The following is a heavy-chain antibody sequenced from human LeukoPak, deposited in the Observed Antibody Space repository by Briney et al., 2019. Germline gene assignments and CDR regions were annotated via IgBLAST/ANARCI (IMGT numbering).Heavy chain of an antibody. D-gene: IGHD4/OR15-4a*01. J-gene: IGHJ4*02. CDR3: ARRAGAYSHPYDY. CDR2: IKWDGGRT. CDR1: GFTFDDHG. Sequence: SGGSLRLSCAASGFTFDDHGMSWVRQAPGKGLEWVSGIKWDGGRTGYADSVKGRFTISRDNSKNTLYLQMNSLRAEDTAVYYCARRAGAYSHPYDYWGQGTLVTVSS. V-gene: IGHV3-20*04.